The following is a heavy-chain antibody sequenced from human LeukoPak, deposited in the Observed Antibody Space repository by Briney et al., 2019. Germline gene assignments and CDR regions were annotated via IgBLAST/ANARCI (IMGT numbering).Heavy chain of an antibody. V-gene: IGHV3-23*01. CDR3: ARRWGSVDT. Sequence: PGGSLRLSCAASGFTFSSYAMSWVRQAPGKGLEWVSLISGSGGSTYYADSVKGRFTISRDNAKNSLYLQMNSLRAEDTAVYYCARRWGSVDTWGQGTLVTVSS. J-gene: IGHJ5*02. CDR2: ISGSGGST. D-gene: IGHD2-8*02. CDR1: GFTFSSYA.